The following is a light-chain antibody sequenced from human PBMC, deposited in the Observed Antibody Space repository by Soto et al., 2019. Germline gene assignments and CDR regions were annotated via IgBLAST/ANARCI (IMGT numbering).Light chain of an antibody. CDR3: HQYNSWPPGT. J-gene: IGKJ2*01. V-gene: IGKV3-15*01. CDR2: DAS. CDR1: QRVSSH. Sequence: ETVMTQSPVTLSVSPGDTATLSCRASQRVSSHLAWYQQKPGQAPRLLISDASTRATGIPARFSGSGSGTEFTLTISSLQSEDFAPYYCHQYNSWPPGTFGQGTKVDIK.